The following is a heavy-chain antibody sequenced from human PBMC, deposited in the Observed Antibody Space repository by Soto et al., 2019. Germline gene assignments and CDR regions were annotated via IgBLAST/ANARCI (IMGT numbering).Heavy chain of an antibody. J-gene: IGHJ6*02. CDR3: ARAQRHLVPARYGMDV. CDR2: MSGSGSPI. CDR1: GFTFSDYY. V-gene: IGHV3-11*01. Sequence: QVPLVESGGGLVKPGGSLRLSCAASGFTFSDYYMSWIRRAPGKGLEWVSYMSGSGSPIYYADSVKGRFTISRDNAKNSVYLQMNSLRADDTAVYYCARAQRHLVPARYGMDVWGQGTTVTVSS. D-gene: IGHD6-13*01.